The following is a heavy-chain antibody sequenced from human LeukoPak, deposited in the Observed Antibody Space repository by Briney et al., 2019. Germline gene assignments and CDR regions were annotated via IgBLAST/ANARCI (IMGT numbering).Heavy chain of an antibody. J-gene: IGHJ6*03. CDR1: GFTFSSYS. D-gene: IGHD3-16*02. V-gene: IGHV3-21*01. CDR2: ISSSSSYI. CDR3: ARVIAFRGYMDV. Sequence: PGGSLRLSCAASGFTFSSYSMNWVRQAPGKALEWVSSISSSSSYIYYADSVKGRFTISRDNAKNSLYLQMNSLRAEDTAVYYCARVIAFRGYMDVWGKGTTVTVSS.